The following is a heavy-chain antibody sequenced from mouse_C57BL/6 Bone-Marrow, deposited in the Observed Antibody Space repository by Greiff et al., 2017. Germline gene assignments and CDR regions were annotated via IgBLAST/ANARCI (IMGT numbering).Heavy chain of an antibody. V-gene: IGHV1-81*01. CDR3: ARLLLFAY. CDR1: GYTFTSYG. J-gene: IGHJ3*01. Sequence: VKVVESGAELARPGASVKLSCKASGYTFTSYGISWVKQRTGQGLEWIGEIYPRSGNTYYNEKFKGKATLTADKSSSTAYMELRSLTSEDSAVYFCARLLLFAYWGQGTLVTVSA. CDR2: IYPRSGNT.